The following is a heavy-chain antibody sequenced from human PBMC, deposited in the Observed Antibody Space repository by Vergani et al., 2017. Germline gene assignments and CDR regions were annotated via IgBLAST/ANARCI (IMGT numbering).Heavy chain of an antibody. D-gene: IGHD5-12*01. Sequence: QVQLQQWGAGLLKPSETLSLTCAVYGGSFSGYYWSWIRQPPGKGLEWIGEINHSGSTNYNPSLKSRVTISVDTSKNQFSLKLSSVTAADTAVYYCAREGYSGYSRGIDYWGQGTLVTVSS. CDR2: INHSGST. V-gene: IGHV4-34*01. CDR1: GGSFSGYY. CDR3: AREGYSGYSRGIDY. J-gene: IGHJ4*02.